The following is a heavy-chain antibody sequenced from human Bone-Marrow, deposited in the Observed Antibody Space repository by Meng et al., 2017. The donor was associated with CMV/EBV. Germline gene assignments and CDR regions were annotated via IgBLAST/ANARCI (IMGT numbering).Heavy chain of an antibody. CDR3: ARANGDFWGGYIDY. Sequence: ASVKVSCKVSGYTFTGYYMLWVRQAPGQGLEWMGWINPNSGGTNYAQRFQGRVTMARDKSISTAYMELSRRGADDAAVYYCARANGDFWGGYIDYWGQGTLVTVSS. CDR1: GYTFTGYY. D-gene: IGHD3-3*01. J-gene: IGHJ4*02. V-gene: IGHV1-2*02. CDR2: INPNSGGT.